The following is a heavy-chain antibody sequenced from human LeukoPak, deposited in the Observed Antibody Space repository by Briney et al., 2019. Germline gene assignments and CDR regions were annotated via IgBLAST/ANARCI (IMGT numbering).Heavy chain of an antibody. CDR3: ATTRTGTGFDP. J-gene: IGHJ5*02. Sequence: GGSLRLSCAASGFTFSSYAMSWVRQAPGKGLEWVSAISGSGGSTYYADSVKGRFTISRDNSKNTLYLQMSSLRAEDTAVYYCATTRTGTGFDPWGQGTLVTVSS. D-gene: IGHD1-7*01. V-gene: IGHV3-23*01. CDR1: GFTFSSYA. CDR2: ISGSGGST.